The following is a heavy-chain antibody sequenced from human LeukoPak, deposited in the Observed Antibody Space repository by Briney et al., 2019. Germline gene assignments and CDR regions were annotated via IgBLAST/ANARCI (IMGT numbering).Heavy chain of an antibody. D-gene: IGHD5-18*01. Sequence: TLSLTCTVSGGSISSSDFSWSCIRQPLGESVEWIGYIYHSGSAYYNPSLKSRVTISIDRSNNQFSLNLSSVTAADSAIYYCASVDTDMGLFGYWGQGTLVTVSS. CDR1: GGSISSSDFS. CDR2: IYHSGSA. V-gene: IGHV4-30-2*01. CDR3: ASVDTDMGLFGY. J-gene: IGHJ4*02.